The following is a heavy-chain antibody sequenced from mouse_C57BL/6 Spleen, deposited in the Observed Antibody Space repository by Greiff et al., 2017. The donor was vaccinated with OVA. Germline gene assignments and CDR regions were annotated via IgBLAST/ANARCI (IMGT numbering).Heavy chain of an antibody. CDR2: IDPEDGDT. V-gene: IGHV14-1*01. Sequence: VQLQQSGAELVRPGASVKLSCTASGFNIKDYYMHWVKQRPEQGLEWIGRIDPEDGDTEYAPKVQGKATITADTSSNTAYLQLSSLSSEYTAIAYCTSESITTVVADYWGQGTTLTVSS. D-gene: IGHD1-1*01. J-gene: IGHJ2*01. CDR1: GFNIKDYY. CDR3: TSESITTVVADY.